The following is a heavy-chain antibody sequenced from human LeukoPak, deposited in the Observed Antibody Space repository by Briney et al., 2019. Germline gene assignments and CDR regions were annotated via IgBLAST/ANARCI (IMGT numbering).Heavy chain of an antibody. V-gene: IGHV3-30*03. CDR1: RFTFSSYG. J-gene: IGHJ4*02. Sequence: GGSLRLSCAASRFTFSSYGMHWVRQAPGKGLEWVAVISYDGSNQYYADSVKGRFIISRDNPKNTLYLQMNSLRAEDTAVYYCARASGSYDYWGQGTLVTVSS. CDR2: ISYDGSNQ. D-gene: IGHD1-26*01. CDR3: ARASGSYDY.